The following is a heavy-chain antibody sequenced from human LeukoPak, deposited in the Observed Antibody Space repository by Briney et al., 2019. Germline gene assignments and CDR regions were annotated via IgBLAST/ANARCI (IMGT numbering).Heavy chain of an antibody. CDR3: ARGLDSSGYYYVDY. Sequence: SETLSLTCAVYGGSFSGYYLSWMRQPPGKGLEWIGEINHSGSTNYNPSLKSRVTISVDTSKNQFSLKLSSVTAADTAVYYCARGLDSSGYYYVDYWGQGTLVTVSS. CDR2: INHSGST. D-gene: IGHD3-22*01. CDR1: GGSFSGYY. V-gene: IGHV4-34*01. J-gene: IGHJ4*02.